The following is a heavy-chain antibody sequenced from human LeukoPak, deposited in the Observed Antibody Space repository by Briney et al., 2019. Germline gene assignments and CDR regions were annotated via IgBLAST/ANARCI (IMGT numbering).Heavy chain of an antibody. D-gene: IGHD6-6*01. J-gene: IGHJ6*02. V-gene: IGHV3-53*04. Sequence: GGSLRLSCAASGLIVSSNYMSWVRQAPGKGLEWVSVIYSGGSTYYADSVKGRFTISRHNSKNTLYLQMNSLRAEDTAVYYCARDLYSSSSPYYYGMDVWGQGTTVTVSS. CDR2: IYSGGST. CDR1: GLIVSSNY. CDR3: ARDLYSSSSPYYYGMDV.